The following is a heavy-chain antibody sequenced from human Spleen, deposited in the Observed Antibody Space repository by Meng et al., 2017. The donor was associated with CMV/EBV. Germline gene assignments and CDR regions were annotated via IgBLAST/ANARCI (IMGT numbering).Heavy chain of an antibody. J-gene: IGHJ4*02. CDR1: GFTFSDVW. V-gene: IGHV3-15*01. CDR3: ARAQTKYYDSSGDYF. CDR2: IKSKIDGETA. Sequence: GGSLRLSCTTSGFTFSDVWMSWVRQAPGKGLQWVGRIKSKIDGETAEYAAPVKGRFTISRDNSKNTLYLQMSSLKTEDTAVYYCARAQTKYYDSSGDYFWGQGTLVTVSS. D-gene: IGHD3-22*01.